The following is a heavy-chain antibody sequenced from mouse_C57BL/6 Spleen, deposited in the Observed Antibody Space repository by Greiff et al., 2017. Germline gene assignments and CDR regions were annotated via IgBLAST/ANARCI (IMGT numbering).Heavy chain of an antibody. CDR2: IDPETGGT. CDR3: TRGEFYFDD. V-gene: IGHV1-15*01. J-gene: IGHJ2*01. Sequence: QVQLQQSGAELVRPGASVTLSCKASGYTFTDYEMHWVKQTPVHGLEWIGAIDPETGGTAYNQKFKGKAILTADKSSSTAYMELRSLTSEDSAVYYCTRGEFYFDDWGQGTTLTVSS. CDR1: GYTFTDYE.